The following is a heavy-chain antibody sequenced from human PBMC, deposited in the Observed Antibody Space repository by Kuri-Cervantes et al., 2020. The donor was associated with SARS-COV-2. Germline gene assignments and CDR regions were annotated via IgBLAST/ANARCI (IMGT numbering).Heavy chain of an antibody. Sequence: GSLRLSCTVSGGSISSHYWGWIRQPPGKGLEWIGSIYYSGSTYYNPSLKSRVTISVDTSKNQFSLKLSSVTAADTAVYYCARHGTGYDFWSGYYGEDYWGQGTLVTVSS. CDR2: IYYSGST. CDR3: ARHGTGYDFWSGYYGEDY. CDR1: GGSISSHY. D-gene: IGHD3-3*01. V-gene: IGHV4-39*01. J-gene: IGHJ4*02.